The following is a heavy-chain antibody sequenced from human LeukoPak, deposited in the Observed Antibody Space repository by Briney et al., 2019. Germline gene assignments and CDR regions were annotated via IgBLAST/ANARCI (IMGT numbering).Heavy chain of an antibody. D-gene: IGHD3/OR15-3a*01. Sequence: MPSETLSLTCTVSGGSISSSSYYWGWIRQPPGKGLEWFGSIYYSGSTYYNPSLKSRVTISVDTSKNQFSLKLSSVTAADTAVYYCARHYGFWSGYYFDYWGQGTLVTVSS. J-gene: IGHJ4*02. CDR3: ARHYGFWSGYYFDY. CDR1: GGSISSSSYY. V-gene: IGHV4-39*01. CDR2: IYYSGST.